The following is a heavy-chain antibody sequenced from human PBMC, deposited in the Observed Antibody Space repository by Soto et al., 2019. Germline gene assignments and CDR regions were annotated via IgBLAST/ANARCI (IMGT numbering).Heavy chain of an antibody. CDR1: GFTFSRFE. CDR3: TSAAWFPYLSFY. CDR2: ISSSGSTA. Sequence: GGSLRLSCAASGFTFSRFELHWVRQAPGKGLEWISHISSSGSTAYYSSSVEGRLTISRDNANNSDYLQMDSLRAEEKALYYCTSAAWFPYLSFYWGQGALVTVSS. V-gene: IGHV3-48*03. J-gene: IGHJ4*02. D-gene: IGHD3-10*01.